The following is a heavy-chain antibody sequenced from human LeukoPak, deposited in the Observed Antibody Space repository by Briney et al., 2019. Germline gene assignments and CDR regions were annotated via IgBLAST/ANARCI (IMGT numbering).Heavy chain of an antibody. D-gene: IGHD6-6*01. J-gene: IGHJ4*02. V-gene: IGHV4-59*05. CDR3: ARNPGTSTLDS. CDR1: GGSISSYY. Sequence: PSETLSLTCTVSGGSISSYYWSWIRQPAGKGLEWLGTISYSGSTHYNPSLKSRVTISLDTTKNQFSLKLTSMTAADTAVYYCARNPGTSTLDSWGQGTLVTVSS. CDR2: ISYSGST.